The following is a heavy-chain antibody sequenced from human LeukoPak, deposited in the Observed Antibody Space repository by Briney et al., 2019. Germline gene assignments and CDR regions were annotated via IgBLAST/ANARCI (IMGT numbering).Heavy chain of an antibody. Sequence: PGGSLRLSCAASGFTFSSYWMHWVRQAPGKRLVWVSRINSDGSSTSYADSVKGRFTISRDNAKNTLYLQMNSLRAEDTAVYYCASGGVSSGKSIDYWGQGTLVTVSS. CDR3: ASGGVSSGKSIDY. D-gene: IGHD3-22*01. CDR2: INSDGSST. CDR1: GFTFSSYW. J-gene: IGHJ4*02. V-gene: IGHV3-74*01.